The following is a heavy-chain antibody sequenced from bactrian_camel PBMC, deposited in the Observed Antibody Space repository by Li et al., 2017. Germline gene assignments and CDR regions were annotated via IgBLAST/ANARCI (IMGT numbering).Heavy chain of an antibody. D-gene: IGHD5*01. Sequence: HAQLVESGGGLVQPGGSLRLSCVASGFTVSSSCVGWFRQAPGKEREWFASMYTGGGSTYYAAFVRGRFTISQDNAKNTLYLQMNSLKTEDTAVYYCAIGLFADFGLGLGTQVTVS. CDR1: GFTVSSSC. J-gene: IGHJ4*01. CDR2: MYTGGGST. V-gene: IGHV3S1*01.